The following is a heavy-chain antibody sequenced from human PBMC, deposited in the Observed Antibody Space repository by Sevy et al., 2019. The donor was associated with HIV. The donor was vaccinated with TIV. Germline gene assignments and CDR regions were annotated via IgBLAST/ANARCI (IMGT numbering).Heavy chain of an antibody. D-gene: IGHD1-1*01. CDR1: GFIFNSYV. CDR2: ISGSGGYT. V-gene: IGHV3-23*01. Sequence: GGSLRLSCAASGFIFNSYVMSWVRQAPGKGLEWVSSISGSGGYTYYADSVKGRFTISRDNSNNMLYLQMTSLRAEDTAVYYCEAITTAGRDYWGQGTLVTVSS. CDR3: EAITTAGRDY. J-gene: IGHJ4*02.